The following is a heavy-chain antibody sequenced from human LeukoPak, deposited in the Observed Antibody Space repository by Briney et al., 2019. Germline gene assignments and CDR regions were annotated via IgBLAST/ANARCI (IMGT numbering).Heavy chain of an antibody. D-gene: IGHD6-13*01. V-gene: IGHV3-11*04. CDR1: GFTFSDYY. Sequence: GGSLRLSCAASGFTFSDYYMSWIRQAPGKGLEWVSYISSSGSTIYYADSVKGRFTISGDNAKNSLYLQMNSLRAEDTAVYYCATAKSPHSSSWYPFFDYWGQGTLVTVSS. CDR3: ATAKSPHSSSWYPFFDY. CDR2: ISSSGSTI. J-gene: IGHJ4*02.